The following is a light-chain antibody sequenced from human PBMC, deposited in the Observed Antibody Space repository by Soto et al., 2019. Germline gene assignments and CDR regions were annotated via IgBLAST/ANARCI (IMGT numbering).Light chain of an antibody. CDR1: SSDIGSFNY. Sequence: QSVLTQPASVSGSPRQSITISCTGTSSDIGSFNYVSWYQHHPGTAPKLIIYGVSNRPSGVSNRFSGSKSGNTASLTISGLQAEDDADYYCSSYTTTSTQVFGTGTKVTVL. J-gene: IGLJ1*01. CDR2: GVS. V-gene: IGLV2-14*03. CDR3: SSYTTTSTQV.